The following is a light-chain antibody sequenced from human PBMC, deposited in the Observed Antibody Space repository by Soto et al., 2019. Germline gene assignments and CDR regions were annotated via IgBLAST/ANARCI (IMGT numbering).Light chain of an antibody. V-gene: IGLV2-23*01. Sequence: QSALTQPASVSGSPGQSITISCTGTSSDVGSYNLVSWYQQHPGKAPKLMIYEGSKRPSGVSNRFSGSKSGNTASLTSSGLQAEDEADYYCCSYAGSSIPYVFGTGTKVTVL. J-gene: IGLJ1*01. CDR2: EGS. CDR1: SSDVGSYNL. CDR3: CSYAGSSIPYV.